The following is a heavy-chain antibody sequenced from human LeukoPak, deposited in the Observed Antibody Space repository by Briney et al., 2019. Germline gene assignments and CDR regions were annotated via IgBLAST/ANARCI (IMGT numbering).Heavy chain of an antibody. CDR1: GFTFSSYA. J-gene: IGHJ4*02. D-gene: IGHD6-13*01. CDR2: ISGSGGTT. CDR3: AKGSSPLGFFDY. V-gene: IGHV3-23*01. Sequence: GGSLRLSCAASGFTFSSYAMHWVRQAPGKGLEWVSVISGSGGTTYYADSVKGRFTISRDNSKNTLYLQMNSLRAGDTAVYYCAKGSSPLGFFDYWGQGTLVTVSS.